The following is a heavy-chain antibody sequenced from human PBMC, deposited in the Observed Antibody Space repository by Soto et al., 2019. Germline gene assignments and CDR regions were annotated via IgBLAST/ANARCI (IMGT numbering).Heavy chain of an antibody. CDR1: GFSLTTRGMT. CDR2: ST. CDR3: TLRQDTSRGPIY. Sequence: SCPTLVNPTQTLTLTCTVSGFSLTTRGMTLGWIRQPPGKAPEWLALSTQYSPSLQSRLTFTEDTSKNQMVLTMTNMDPVDTATYYCTLRQDTSRGPIYWGQGIMVTVSS. D-gene: IGHD6-13*01. V-gene: IGHV2-5*01. J-gene: IGHJ4*02.